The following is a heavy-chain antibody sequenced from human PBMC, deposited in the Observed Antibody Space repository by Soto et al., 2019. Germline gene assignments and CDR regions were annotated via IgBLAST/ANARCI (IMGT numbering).Heavy chain of an antibody. CDR2: IIPIFGTA. CDR3: ARVVRGYSYGFYYYYGMDV. D-gene: IGHD5-18*01. CDR1: GGTFSSYA. J-gene: IGHJ6*02. V-gene: IGHV1-69*12. Sequence: QVQLVQSGAEVKKPGSSVKVSCKASGGTFSSYAISWVRQAPGQGLEWMGGIIPIFGTANYAQKFQGRVTITADESTSRAYMELSSLRSEDTAVYYCARVVRGYSYGFYYYYGMDVWGQGTTVTVSS.